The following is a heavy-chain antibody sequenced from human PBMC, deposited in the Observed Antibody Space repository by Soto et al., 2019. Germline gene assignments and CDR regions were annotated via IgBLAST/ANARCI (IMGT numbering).Heavy chain of an antibody. D-gene: IGHD4-17*01. CDR3: AGGPLDYGMRAFHI. J-gene: IGHJ3*02. Sequence: QVQMVQSGPEVKTPGSSVNISCKVSGGTFTFSSYGVSWVRQAPGQGLEWLGGVIPIFATPGYAENLQGRVNMMAEEATKTAYMELMNLSCQDTAVYYCAGGPLDYGMRAFHIWGRGTVVTVSP. CDR2: VIPIFATP. V-gene: IGHV1-69*12. CDR1: GGTFTFSSYG.